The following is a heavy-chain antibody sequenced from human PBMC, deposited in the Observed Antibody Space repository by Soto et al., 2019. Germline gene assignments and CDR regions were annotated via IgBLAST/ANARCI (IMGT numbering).Heavy chain of an antibody. CDR1: GDLFNNYA. J-gene: IGHJ4*02. D-gene: IGHD6-13*01. CDR3: AASSSVAAAGYFKF. V-gene: IGHV1-69*01. CDR2: ISPLFSTT. Sequence: QVQLVQSGAEVKEPGSSVKVSCKATGDLFNNYAFNWVRQAPGQGLEWMGRISPLFSTTNYAQKFQGRVTIGADEFTNICYLEVSNLEAEETAMYYWAASSSVAAAGYFKFWGQGTLVTVSP.